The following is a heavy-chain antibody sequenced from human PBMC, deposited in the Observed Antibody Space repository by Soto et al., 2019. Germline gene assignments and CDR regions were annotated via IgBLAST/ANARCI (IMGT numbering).Heavy chain of an antibody. Sequence: SETLSLTCAVYGGSFSGYYWSWIRQPPGKGLEWIGEINHSGSTNYNPSLKSRVTISVDTSKNQFSLKLSSVTAADTAVYYCARVRDFWSGYRMWFDYWGQGTLVTVSS. J-gene: IGHJ4*02. CDR3: ARVRDFWSGYRMWFDY. V-gene: IGHV4-34*01. CDR2: INHSGST. D-gene: IGHD3-3*01. CDR1: GGSFSGYY.